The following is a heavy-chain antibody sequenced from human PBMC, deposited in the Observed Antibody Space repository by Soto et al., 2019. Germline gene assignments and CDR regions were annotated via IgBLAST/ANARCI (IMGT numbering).Heavy chain of an antibody. Sequence: QVQLVESGGGVVQPGRSLRLSCAASGFTFSSYAMHWVRQAPGKGLEWVAVISYDGSNKYYADSVKGRFTISRDNSKNPLYLQMNSLRAEDTAVYYCARDGDVDTAMARYGMDVWGQGTTVTVSS. CDR2: ISYDGSNK. J-gene: IGHJ6*02. D-gene: IGHD5-18*01. V-gene: IGHV3-30-3*01. CDR1: GFTFSSYA. CDR3: ARDGDVDTAMARYGMDV.